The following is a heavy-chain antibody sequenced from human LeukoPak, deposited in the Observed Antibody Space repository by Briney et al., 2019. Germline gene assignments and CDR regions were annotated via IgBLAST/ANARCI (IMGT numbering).Heavy chain of an antibody. CDR1: GHSLSEIS. Sequence: ASVNVSCKVSGHSLSEISVHWIRQAPGRGLEWMGGFESEDGEPVYAQRFQGRVTMTEDTATDTAYMELSSLRFDDTAVYYCASGNEVTLEGFAMWGQGTLVTVSS. CDR3: ASGNEVTLEGFAM. J-gene: IGHJ3*02. D-gene: IGHD2-8*01. CDR2: FESEDGEP. V-gene: IGHV1-24*01.